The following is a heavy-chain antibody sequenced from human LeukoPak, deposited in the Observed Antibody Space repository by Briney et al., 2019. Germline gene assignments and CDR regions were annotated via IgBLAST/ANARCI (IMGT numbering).Heavy chain of an antibody. D-gene: IGHD3-22*01. Sequence: GGSLRLSCAASGFTFSSYWMSWVRQAPGKGLEWVANIKQDGREKYYVDSVKGRFTISRDNAKNSLYLQMNSLRAEDTAVYYCARDPGVNYYDSSGYSFPWGQGTLVTVSS. V-gene: IGHV3-7*01. CDR3: ARDPGVNYYDSSGYSFP. CDR2: IKQDGREK. J-gene: IGHJ5*02. CDR1: GFTFSSYW.